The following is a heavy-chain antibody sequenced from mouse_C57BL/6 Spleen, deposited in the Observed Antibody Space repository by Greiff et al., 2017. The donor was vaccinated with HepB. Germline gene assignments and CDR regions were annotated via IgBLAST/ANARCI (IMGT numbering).Heavy chain of an antibody. D-gene: IGHD1-1*01. Sequence: EVQLVESGGGLVQPGGSLSLSCAASGFTFTDYYMSWVRQPPGKALEWLGFIRNKANGYTTEYSASVKGRFTISRDNSQSILYLQMNALRAEDSATYYCARFTTVEGYAMDYWGQGTSVTVSS. V-gene: IGHV7-3*01. CDR2: IRNKANGYTT. CDR1: GFTFTDYY. J-gene: IGHJ4*01. CDR3: ARFTTVEGYAMDY.